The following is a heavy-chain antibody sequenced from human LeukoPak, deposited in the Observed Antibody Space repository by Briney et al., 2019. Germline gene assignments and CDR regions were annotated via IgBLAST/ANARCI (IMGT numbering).Heavy chain of an antibody. CDR3: AKAQTPDYYYDSSGSTFDY. V-gene: IGHV3-74*01. D-gene: IGHD3-22*01. J-gene: IGHJ4*02. CDR1: GFTFSSYW. Sequence: AGGSLRLSCAASGFTFSSYWMHWVRQAPGKGLVWVSRINRDGSSTSHADSVKGRFTISRDNSKNTLYLQMNSLRAEDTAVYYCAKAQTPDYYYDSSGSTFDYWGQGTLVTVSS. CDR2: INRDGSST.